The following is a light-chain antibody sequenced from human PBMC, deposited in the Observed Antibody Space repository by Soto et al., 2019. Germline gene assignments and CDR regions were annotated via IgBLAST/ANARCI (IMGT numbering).Light chain of an antibody. CDR2: DVS. CDR1: SSDVGGYKF. J-gene: IGLJ2*01. CDR3: SSYTSITASYVV. Sequence: QSVLTQPASVSGSPGQSITISCTGTSSDVGGYKFVSWYQQHPGKVPKLMIYDVSNRPSGVSSRFSGSKSGNTASLTISGLQADDEADYDCSSYTSITASYVVFGGGTQLTVL. V-gene: IGLV2-14*03.